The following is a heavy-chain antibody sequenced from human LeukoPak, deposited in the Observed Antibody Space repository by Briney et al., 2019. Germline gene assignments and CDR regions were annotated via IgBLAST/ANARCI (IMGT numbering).Heavy chain of an antibody. V-gene: IGHV3-21*01. CDR2: ISSSSSYI. J-gene: IGHJ6*03. CDR3: ATTHIAARPGAYYYYYMDV. CDR1: GFTFSSYS. Sequence: GGSLRLSCAASGFTFSSYSMNWVRQAPGKGLEWVSSISSSSSYIYYADSVKGRFTISRDNAKNTLYLQMNSLTAEDTAVYFCATTHIAARPGAYYYYYMDVWGKGTTVTVSS. D-gene: IGHD6-6*01.